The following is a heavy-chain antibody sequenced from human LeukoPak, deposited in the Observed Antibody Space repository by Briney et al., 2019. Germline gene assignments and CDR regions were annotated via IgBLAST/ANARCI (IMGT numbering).Heavy chain of an antibody. V-gene: IGHV1-18*01. CDR1: GYTFATYG. CDR3: AKVVGDRMDY. J-gene: IGHJ4*02. D-gene: IGHD3-16*02. Sequence: ASVKVSCKASGYTFATYGFCWVRQAPGQGLEWRGWISAHNGQTKSAQKLQDRLSMTTDTSTTTAYMELRSLRSDDTAVYYCAKVVGDRMDYWGQGTLVTVSS. CDR2: ISAHNGQT.